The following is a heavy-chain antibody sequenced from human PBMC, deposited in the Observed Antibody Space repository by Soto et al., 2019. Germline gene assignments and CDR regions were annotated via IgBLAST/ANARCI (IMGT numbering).Heavy chain of an antibody. J-gene: IGHJ4*02. Sequence: VASVKVSCKASGGTFSSYAISWVRQAPGQGLERMGGIIPIFGTANYAQKFQGRVTITADKSTSTAYMELSSLRSEDTAVYYCARESPVYGDYEATGIFDYWGQGTLVTVSS. CDR3: ARESPVYGDYEATGIFDY. CDR1: GGTFSSYA. CDR2: IIPIFGTA. D-gene: IGHD4-17*01. V-gene: IGHV1-69*06.